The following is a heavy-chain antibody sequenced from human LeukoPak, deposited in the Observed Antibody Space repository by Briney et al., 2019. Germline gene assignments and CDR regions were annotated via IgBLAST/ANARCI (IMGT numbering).Heavy chain of an antibody. CDR3: ARRDGYNSCFDY. CDR2: IYYSGST. D-gene: IGHD5-24*01. Sequence: SETLSLTCTVSGGSISSYYWSWIRQPPGKGLEWIGYIYYSGSTNYNSSLKSRVTISVDTSKNQFSLKLSSVTAADTAVYYCARRDGYNSCFDYWGQGTLVTVSS. V-gene: IGHV4-59*08. CDR1: GGSISSYY. J-gene: IGHJ4*02.